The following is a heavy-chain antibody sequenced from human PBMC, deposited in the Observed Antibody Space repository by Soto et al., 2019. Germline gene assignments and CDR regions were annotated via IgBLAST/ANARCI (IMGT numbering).Heavy chain of an antibody. V-gene: IGHV3-72*01. D-gene: IGHD1-20*01. Sequence: EVQLVESGGGLVQPGGSLRLSCAASGLTFSDHYMDWVRLAPGKGLEWVGRTRNKANSYTTEYAASVKGRFTISREDSTNSLDRQMNSLKTEDTAVYYCSRYQFRYDFTRASDIWGQGTMVTVSS. CDR3: SRYQFRYDFTRASDI. CDR1: GLTFSDHY. CDR2: TRNKANSYTT. J-gene: IGHJ3*02.